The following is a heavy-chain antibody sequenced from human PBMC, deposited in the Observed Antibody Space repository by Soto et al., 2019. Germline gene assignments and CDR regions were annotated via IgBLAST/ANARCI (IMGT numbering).Heavy chain of an antibody. D-gene: IGHD2-15*01. J-gene: IGHJ3*02. CDR1: GYTFTSYA. CDR3: ARGRPNRRYCSGGSCYRGNFIGAFDI. Sequence: ASVKVSCKASGYTFTSYAMHWVRQAPGQRLEWMGWINAGNGNTKYSQKFQGRVTMTRNTSISTAYMELSSLRSEDTAVYYCARGRPNRRYCSGGSCYRGNFIGAFDIWGQGTMVTVSS. V-gene: IGHV1-3*01. CDR2: INAGNGNT.